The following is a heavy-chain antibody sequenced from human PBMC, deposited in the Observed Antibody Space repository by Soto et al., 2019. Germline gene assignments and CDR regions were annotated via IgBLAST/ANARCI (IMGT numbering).Heavy chain of an antibody. V-gene: IGHV3-64D*06. D-gene: IGHD3-10*01. CDR2: ISSNGGST. Sequence: GGSLRLSCSASGFTFSSYAMHWVRQAPGKXLEYVSAISSNGGSTYYADSVKGRFTISRDNSKNTLYLQMSSLRAEDTAVYYCVKDPRITMVRGANYYGMDVWGQGATVTVCS. J-gene: IGHJ6*02. CDR3: VKDPRITMVRGANYYGMDV. CDR1: GFTFSSYA.